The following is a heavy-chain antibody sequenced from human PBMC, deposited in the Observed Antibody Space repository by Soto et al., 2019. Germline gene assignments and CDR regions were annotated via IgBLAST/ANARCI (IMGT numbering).Heavy chain of an antibody. J-gene: IGHJ4*02. CDR2: IYYSGST. V-gene: IGHV4-59*01. Sequence: SETLSLTCTVSGGSISSYYCSWIRQPPGKGLEWIGYIYYSGSTNYNPYLKSRVTISVDTSKNQFSLKLSSVTDADTAVYYCAREGSSGWTDYWGQGTLVTVSP. CDR1: GGSISSYY. D-gene: IGHD6-19*01. CDR3: AREGSSGWTDY.